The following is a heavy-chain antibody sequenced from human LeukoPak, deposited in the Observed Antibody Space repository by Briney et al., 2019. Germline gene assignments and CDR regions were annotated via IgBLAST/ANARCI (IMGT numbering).Heavy chain of an antibody. Sequence: GGSLRLSCAAFGFIFSRLWMSWVSQAAGRVREGVANIKQDGSEKYYLDSVMSRFTITRDNAKNSLYLQMNSLRVEDTAVYYCARGKWYFDSQGGQGALVTVSS. CDR3: ARGKWYFDSQ. V-gene: IGHV3-7*03. J-gene: IGHJ4*02. CDR1: GFIFSRLW. D-gene: IGHD3-16*01. CDR2: IKQDGSEK.